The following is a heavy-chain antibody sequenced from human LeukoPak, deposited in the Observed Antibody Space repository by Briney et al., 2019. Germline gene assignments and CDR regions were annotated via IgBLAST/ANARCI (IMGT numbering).Heavy chain of an antibody. J-gene: IGHJ6*03. CDR3: ARGSTTVRCYYMDV. CDR1: GFTFSSYS. Sequence: PGGSLRLSCAASGFTFSSYSMNWVRQAPGKGLEWFSSISSSSSYIYYADSVKGRFTISRDNAKNSLYLQMNSLRAEDTAVYYCARGSTTVRCYYMDVWGKGTTVTVSS. V-gene: IGHV3-21*01. D-gene: IGHD4-17*01. CDR2: ISSSSSYI.